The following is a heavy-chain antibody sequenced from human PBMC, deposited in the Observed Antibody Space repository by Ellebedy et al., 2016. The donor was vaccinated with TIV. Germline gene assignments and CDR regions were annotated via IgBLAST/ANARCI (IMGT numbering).Heavy chain of an antibody. Sequence: ASVKVSCKASGGTFSSYAISWVRQAPGQGLEWMGGMNPNSGNTGYAQKFQGRITMTRNTSISTAYMELSSLRSEDTAVYYCARGYDSSGSPTVRYFQHWGQGTLVTVSS. J-gene: IGHJ1*01. D-gene: IGHD3-22*01. CDR2: MNPNSGNT. V-gene: IGHV1-8*02. CDR3: ARGYDSSGSPTVRYFQH. CDR1: GGTFSSYA.